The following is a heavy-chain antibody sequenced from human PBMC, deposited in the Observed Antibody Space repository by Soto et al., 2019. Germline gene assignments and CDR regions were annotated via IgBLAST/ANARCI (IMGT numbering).Heavy chain of an antibody. V-gene: IGHV3-23*01. D-gene: IGHD4-17*01. CDR2: ISGSGGST. CDR1: GFTFSSYA. J-gene: IGHJ4*02. CDR3: AKVISGLRSTPVAFDY. Sequence: PGGSMRLSCAASGFTFSSYAMSWVRQAPGKGLEWVSAISGSGGSTYYADSVKGRFTISRDNSKNTLYLQMNSLRAEDTAVYYCAKVISGLRSTPVAFDYWGQGTLVTVSS.